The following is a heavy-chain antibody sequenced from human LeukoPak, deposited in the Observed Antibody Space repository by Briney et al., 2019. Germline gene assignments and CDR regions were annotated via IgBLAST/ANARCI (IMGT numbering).Heavy chain of an antibody. V-gene: IGHV5-51*01. CDR3: ARVYDILTGSPYNWFDP. J-gene: IGHJ5*02. CDR2: IYPGDSDT. CDR1: GYSFTSYW. Sequence: GESLKISCKGSGYSFTSYWIGWVSQMPGKGLEWMGIIYPGDSDTRYSPSFQGQVTISADKSISTAYLQWSSLKASDTAMYYCARVYDILTGSPYNWFDPGGQGTLVTVSS. D-gene: IGHD3-9*01.